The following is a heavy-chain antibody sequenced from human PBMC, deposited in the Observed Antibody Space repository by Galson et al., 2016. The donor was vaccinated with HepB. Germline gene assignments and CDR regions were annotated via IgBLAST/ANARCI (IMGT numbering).Heavy chain of an antibody. CDR2: IWYDGSNK. J-gene: IGHJ3*02. V-gene: IGHV3-33*06. CDR1: GFSFSSYG. D-gene: IGHD6-13*01. CDR3: AKESAAAGNDAFDI. Sequence: SLRLSCAASGFSFSSYGMHWVRQAPGKGLEWVAVIWYDGSNKYYADSVKGRFTISRDNSKNTLYLQMNSLRSEDTAVYHCAKESAAAGNDAFDIWGQGTMVTVSS.